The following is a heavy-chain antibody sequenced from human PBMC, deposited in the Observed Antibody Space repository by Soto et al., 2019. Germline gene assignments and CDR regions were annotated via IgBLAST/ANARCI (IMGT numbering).Heavy chain of an antibody. J-gene: IGHJ4*02. V-gene: IGHV1-69*01. D-gene: IGHD2-2*02. Sequence: QVQLVQSGAEVKKPGSSVKVSCKASGGTFSGYAISWARQAPGQGLEWMGEIIPMFGTSNYAQKFQGRVTITADESTSTAYMELSSLRSEDTAVHYCARGSCSSTSCYKEYYFDLWGQGTLVTVSS. CDR2: IIPMFGTS. CDR3: ARGSCSSTSCYKEYYFDL. CDR1: GGTFSGYA.